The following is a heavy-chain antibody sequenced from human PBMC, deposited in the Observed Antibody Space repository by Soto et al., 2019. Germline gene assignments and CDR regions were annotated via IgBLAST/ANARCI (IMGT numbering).Heavy chain of an antibody. V-gene: IGHV1-2*02. D-gene: IGHD3-9*01. Sequence: ASVKVSCKASGYTFINYYMHWLRQAPAQACEWVARISPNGGCTDYAQKFEARDSMTCDPTLKTAYIELSSLMSEDPAEYYCARPPGYISDWYYFALWGQGTQVTVS. CDR2: ISPNGGCT. J-gene: IGHJ4*02. CDR3: ARPPGYISDWYYFAL. CDR1: GYTFINYY.